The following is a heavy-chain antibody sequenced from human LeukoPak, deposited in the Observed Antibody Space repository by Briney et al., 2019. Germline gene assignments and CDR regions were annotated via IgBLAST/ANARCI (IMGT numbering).Heavy chain of an antibody. Sequence: PGGSLRLSCAASGFTFSSYSMNWVRQAPGKGLEWVSSISSISSYIYYADSVKGRFTISRDNAKNSLYLQMNSLRAEDTAVYYRARASTSCYDYWGQGTLVTVSS. CDR2: ISSISSYI. V-gene: IGHV3-21*01. D-gene: IGHD2-2*01. J-gene: IGHJ4*02. CDR3: ARASTSCYDY. CDR1: GFTFSSYS.